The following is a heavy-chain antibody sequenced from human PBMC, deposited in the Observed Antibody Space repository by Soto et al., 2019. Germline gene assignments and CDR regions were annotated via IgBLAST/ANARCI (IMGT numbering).Heavy chain of an antibody. Sequence: SETLSLTCTVSGGSISSGDYYWSWIRQPPGKGLEWIGYIYYSGSTYYNPSLKSRVTISVDTSKNQFSLKLSSVTAADTAVYYCARELGSGYDRLYFDYWGQGTLVTVSS. CDR3: ARELGSGYDRLYFDY. CDR1: GGSISSGDYY. D-gene: IGHD5-12*01. CDR2: IYYSGST. V-gene: IGHV4-30-4*01. J-gene: IGHJ4*02.